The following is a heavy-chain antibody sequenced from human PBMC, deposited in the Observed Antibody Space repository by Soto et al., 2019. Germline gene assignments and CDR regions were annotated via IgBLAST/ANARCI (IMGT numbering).Heavy chain of an antibody. V-gene: IGHV3-48*01. J-gene: IGHJ4*02. CDR2: ISSSSSTI. CDR1: GFTFSSYS. CDR3: ARDAQDIVVVVAATLGRYYFDY. Sequence: EVQLVESGGGLVQPGGSLRLSCAASGFTFSSYSMNWVRQAPGKGLEWVSYISSSSSTIYYADSVKGRFTISRDNAKNSLYLQMNSLRAEDTAVYYCARDAQDIVVVVAATLGRYYFDYWGQGTLVTVSS. D-gene: IGHD2-15*01.